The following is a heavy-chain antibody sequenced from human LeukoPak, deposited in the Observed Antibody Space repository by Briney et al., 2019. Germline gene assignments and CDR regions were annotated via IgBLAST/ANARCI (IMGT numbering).Heavy chain of an antibody. CDR2: IIPIFGTA. CDR1: GGTFSSYA. J-gene: IGHJ4*02. D-gene: IGHD6-6*01. Sequence: SVKVSCKASGGTFSSYAISWVRQAPGQGLEWMGGIIPIFGTANYAQKFQGRVTITADESTSTAYMELSSLRSEDTAVYYCAALEYSSSSRRPVDYWGQGTLVTVSS. V-gene: IGHV1-69*13. CDR3: AALEYSSSSRRPVDY.